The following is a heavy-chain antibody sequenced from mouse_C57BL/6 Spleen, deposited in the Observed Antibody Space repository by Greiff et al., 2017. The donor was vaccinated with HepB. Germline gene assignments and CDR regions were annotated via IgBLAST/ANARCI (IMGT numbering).Heavy chain of an antibody. CDR2: IWTGGGT. CDR1: GFSLTSYA. CDR3: ARNGGNSYYYAMDY. J-gene: IGHJ4*01. Sequence: QVQLQQSGPGLVAPSQSLSITCTVSGFSLTSYAISWVRQPPGKGLEWLGVIWTGGGTNYNSALKSRLSISKDNSKSQVFLKMNSLQTDDTARYYCARNGGNSYYYAMDYWGQGTSVTVSS. V-gene: IGHV2-9-1*01. D-gene: IGHD1-1*02.